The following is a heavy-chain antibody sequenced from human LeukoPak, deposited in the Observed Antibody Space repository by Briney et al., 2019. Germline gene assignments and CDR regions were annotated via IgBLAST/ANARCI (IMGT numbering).Heavy chain of an antibody. Sequence: GGSLRLSCAASGFTFSSYAMSWVRQAPGKGLEWVSAISGSGGSTYYADSVKGRFTISRDNSKNMLYLQMNSLRAEDTAVYYCAKRNWNYGDNWFDPWGQGTLVTVSS. V-gene: IGHV3-23*01. CDR2: ISGSGGST. CDR3: AKRNWNYGDNWFDP. CDR1: GFTFSSYA. J-gene: IGHJ5*02. D-gene: IGHD1-7*01.